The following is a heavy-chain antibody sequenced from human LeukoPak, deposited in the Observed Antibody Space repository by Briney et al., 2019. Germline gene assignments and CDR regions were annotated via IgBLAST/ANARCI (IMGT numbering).Heavy chain of an antibody. CDR2: ISAYNGNT. D-gene: IGHD5-18*01. CDR1: GYTFTSYD. V-gene: IGHV1-18*01. J-gene: IGHJ6*03. Sequence: GASVKVSCKASGYTFTSYDINWVRQAPGQGLEWMGWISAYNGNTNYAQKLQGRVTMTTDTSTSTAYMELRSLRSDDTAVYYCARVGYSYGRKVGYYMDVWGKGTTVTVSS. CDR3: ARVGYSYGRKVGYYMDV.